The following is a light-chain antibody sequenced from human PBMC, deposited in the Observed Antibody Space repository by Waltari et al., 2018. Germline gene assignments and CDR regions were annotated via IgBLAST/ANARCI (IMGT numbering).Light chain of an antibody. Sequence: QSALTQPASVSGSPGQSITISCTGTSSDVGGYNYVSWYQQHPGKAPKLMIDDVSNRPSGVSNRFSGSKSGNTASLTISGLQAEDEADYYCSSYTSSSLVFGGGTKLTVL. CDR3: SSYTSSSLV. CDR2: DVS. V-gene: IGLV2-14*01. CDR1: SSDVGGYNY. J-gene: IGLJ2*01.